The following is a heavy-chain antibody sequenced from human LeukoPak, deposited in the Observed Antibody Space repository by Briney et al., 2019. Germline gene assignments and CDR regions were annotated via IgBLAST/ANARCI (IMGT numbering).Heavy chain of an antibody. CDR3: AKDYCDSSGYFPTPPDFDY. Sequence: PGGSLRLSCAASGFTFSSYGMHWVRQAPGKGLEWVAVISYDGSNKYYADSVKGRFTISRDNSKNTLYLQMNSLRAEDTAVYYCAKDYCDSSGYFPTPPDFDYWGQGTLVTVSS. D-gene: IGHD3-22*01. J-gene: IGHJ4*02. V-gene: IGHV3-30*18. CDR1: GFTFSSYG. CDR2: ISYDGSNK.